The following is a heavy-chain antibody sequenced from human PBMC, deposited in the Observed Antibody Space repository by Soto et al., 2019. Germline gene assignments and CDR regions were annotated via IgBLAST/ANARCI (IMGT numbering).Heavy chain of an antibody. D-gene: IGHD3-3*02. CDR3: PHLSSTNRSSFDY. CDR1: GFSLSSSGVG. J-gene: IGHJ4*02. Sequence: QITLKESGPTLVKPTQTLTLTCTFSGFSLSSSGVGVGWIRQPPGKALEWLAHVYWNDDKYYSTSLRSRLTITKDTSKILVALTLTTMGPVDTATYYCPHLSSTNRSSFDYWGQGSLVTVSS. CDR2: VYWNDDK. V-gene: IGHV2-5*01.